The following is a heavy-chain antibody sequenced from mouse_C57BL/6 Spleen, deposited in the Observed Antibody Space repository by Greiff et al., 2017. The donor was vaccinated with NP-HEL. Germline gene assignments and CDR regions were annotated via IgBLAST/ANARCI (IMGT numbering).Heavy chain of an antibody. CDR2: ISSGSSTN. J-gene: IGHJ3*01. CDR3: AREREAWFAY. Sequence: EVKLVESGGGLVKPGGSVKLSCAASGFTFSDYGMHWVRQAPEKGLEWVAYISSGSSTNYYADTVKGRFTLSRDNAKNTLFLQMTSLRSEDTALYYCAREREAWFAYWGQGTLVTVSA. CDR1: GFTFSDYG. V-gene: IGHV5-17*01.